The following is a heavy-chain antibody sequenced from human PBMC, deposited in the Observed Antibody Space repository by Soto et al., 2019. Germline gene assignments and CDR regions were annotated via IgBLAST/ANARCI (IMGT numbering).Heavy chain of an antibody. CDR2: IIPIFGTA. Sequence: SVKVSCKASGGTFSSYAISWVRQAPGQGLEWMGGIIPIFGTANYAQKFQGRVTITADESTSTAYMELNSLRAEDTAVYYCAKVSSSGDYFDYWGQGTLVTVSS. J-gene: IGHJ4*02. CDR3: AKVSSSGDYFDY. V-gene: IGHV1-69*13. CDR1: GGTFSSYA.